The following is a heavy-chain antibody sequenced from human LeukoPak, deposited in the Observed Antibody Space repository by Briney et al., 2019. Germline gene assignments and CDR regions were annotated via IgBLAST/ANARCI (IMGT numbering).Heavy chain of an antibody. CDR1: GFTFSSYA. CDR3: ANSVVYLVSFDS. CDR2: TSVSGGRT. J-gene: IGHJ4*02. V-gene: IGHV3-23*01. Sequence: PGGSLRRSSAASGFTFSSYAMSWVRQAPGRGLEWVSSTSVSGGRTYYAASVKSRFIISSDTSNNTLYLQMNSLRAEDTAVYYRANSVVYLVSFDSWGQGTLVTVSS. D-gene: IGHD2-15*01.